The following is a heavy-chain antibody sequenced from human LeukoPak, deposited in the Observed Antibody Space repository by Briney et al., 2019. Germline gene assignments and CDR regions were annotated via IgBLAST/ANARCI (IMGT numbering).Heavy chain of an antibody. CDR2: ISGSGGST. D-gene: IGHD6-19*01. V-gene: IGHV3-23*01. J-gene: IGHJ4*02. Sequence: PSETLSLTCTVSGGSISSYYWSWIRQPPGKGLEWVSAISGSGGSTYYADSVKGRFTISRDNSKNTLYLQMNSLRAEDTAVYYCAKVSQWLVFRTGYFDYWGQGTLVTVSS. CDR3: AKVSQWLVFRTGYFDY. CDR1: GGSISSYY.